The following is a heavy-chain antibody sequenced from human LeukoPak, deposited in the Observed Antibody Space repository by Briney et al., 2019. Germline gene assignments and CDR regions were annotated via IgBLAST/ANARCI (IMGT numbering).Heavy chain of an antibody. V-gene: IGHV4-59*01. CDR1: GGSISSYF. CDR3: ARGVGSGGYYGSSHWHLDL. D-gene: IGHD3-22*01. Sequence: SETLSLTCTVSGGSISSYFWNWVRQPPGKGLEWIGHISYSGSTSYNSSFNSRVTISLDTSKKQVSLKLSFVTAADTAVYFCARGVGSGGYYGSSHWHLDLWGRGTLVTVSS. CDR2: ISYSGST. J-gene: IGHJ2*01.